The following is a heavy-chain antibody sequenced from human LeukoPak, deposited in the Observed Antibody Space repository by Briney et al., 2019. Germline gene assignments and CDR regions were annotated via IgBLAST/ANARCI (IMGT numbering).Heavy chain of an antibody. CDR3: ATSWGYCSGGSCYLDAFDI. D-gene: IGHD2-15*01. J-gene: IGHJ3*02. CDR1: GGSISSSSYY. V-gene: IGHV4-39*01. Sequence: SETLSLTCTVSGGSISSSSYYWGWIRQPPGKGLEWIGSIYYSGSTYYNPSLKSRVTISVDTSKNQFSLKLSSVIAADTAVYYCATSWGYCSGGSCYLDAFDIWGQGTMVTVSS. CDR2: IYYSGST.